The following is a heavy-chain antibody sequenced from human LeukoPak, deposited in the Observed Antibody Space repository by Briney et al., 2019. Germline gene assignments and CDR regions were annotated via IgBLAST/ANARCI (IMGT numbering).Heavy chain of an antibody. CDR2: IWYDGSNK. V-gene: IGHV3-33*06. Sequence: GGSLRLSCAASGFTFSSCGMHWVRPAPGKGLEWVAVIWYDGSNKYYADSVKGRFTISRDNSKNTLYLQMNSLRAEDTAVYYCAKEARGYYDSSGGYYFDYWGQGTLVTVSS. CDR3: AKEARGYYDSSGGYYFDY. J-gene: IGHJ4*02. D-gene: IGHD3-22*01. CDR1: GFTFSSCG.